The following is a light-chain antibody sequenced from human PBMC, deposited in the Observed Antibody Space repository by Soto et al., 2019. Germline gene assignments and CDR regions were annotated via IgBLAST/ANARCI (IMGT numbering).Light chain of an antibody. V-gene: IGLV2-14*01. CDR3: SSFTSINTWV. CDR1: SSDVGGYNY. CDR2: EVS. J-gene: IGLJ3*02. Sequence: QSALTQPASVSGSPGQSITISCTGTSSDVGGYNYVSWYQQDPGKAPKLMIYEVSNRPSGVSNRFFGSKSGNTASLTISGLQTEDEADYYCSSFTSINTWVFGGGTKVTVL.